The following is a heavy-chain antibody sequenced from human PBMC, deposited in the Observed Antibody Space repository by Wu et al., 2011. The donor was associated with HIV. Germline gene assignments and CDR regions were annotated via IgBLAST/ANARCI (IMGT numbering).Heavy chain of an antibody. V-gene: IGHV1-18*01. J-gene: IGHJ4*02. Sequence: QVQLVQSGTEVKKPVASVTVSCKASGYTFTSYGISWVRQAPGQGLEWMGWIRTYNGNTNYAQKLQGRVTMTTDTSTSTAYMELRSLGSDDTAVYYCARAVEMAVALGYWGQGTLVTVSS. CDR2: IRTYNGNT. D-gene: IGHD5-24*01. CDR1: GYTFTSYG. CDR3: ARAVEMAVALGY.